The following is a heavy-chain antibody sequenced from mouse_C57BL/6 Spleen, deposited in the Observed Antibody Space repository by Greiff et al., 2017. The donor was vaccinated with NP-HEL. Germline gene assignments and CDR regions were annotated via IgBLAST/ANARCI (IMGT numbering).Heavy chain of an antibody. CDR1: GFTFSSYG. V-gene: IGHV5-6*01. CDR2: LSSCCSYP. J-gene: IGHJ3*01. D-gene: IGHD3-3*01. Sequence: EVKLVESGGDFVKPGGSLQLSCAASGFTFSSYGLSWVRQTPDKRLEWIATLSSCCSYPSYPYSVTGRFTISRDNAKNTLYLHMSSLKSEDTTIYYCAIQGLGRGFAYWGQGTLVTVSA. CDR3: AIQGLGRGFAY.